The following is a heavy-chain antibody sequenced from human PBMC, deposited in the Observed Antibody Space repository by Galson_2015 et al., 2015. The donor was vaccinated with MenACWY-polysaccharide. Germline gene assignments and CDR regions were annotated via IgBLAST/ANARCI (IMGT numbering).Heavy chain of an antibody. CDR1: RFTFSDYG. CDR3: ARVGRDHSGSYFHGGFDP. J-gene: IGHJ5*02. V-gene: IGHV3-33*01. D-gene: IGHD3-10*01. CDR2: IWDDGSRK. Sequence: RLSCAATRFTFSDYGMHWVRQAPGKGLEWVAFIWDDGSRKYYANSVKGRFAISRDNSDNTLYLQMNNLRVADTAVYYCARVGRDHSGSYFHGGFDPWGQGTLVTVSS.